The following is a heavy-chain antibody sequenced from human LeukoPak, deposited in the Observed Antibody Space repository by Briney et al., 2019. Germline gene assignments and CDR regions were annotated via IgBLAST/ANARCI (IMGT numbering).Heavy chain of an antibody. J-gene: IGHJ4*02. CDR1: GYTFTSYG. CDR2: ISAYNGDT. D-gene: IGHD3-10*01. V-gene: IGHV1-18*01. CDR3: ARDQTQIWLGEGLWYFDY. Sequence: ASVKVSCKASGYTFTSYGISWVRQAPGQGLEWMGWISAYNGDTNYAQRLQGRVTMTTDTSTSTAYMELRSLRSDDTAVYYCARDQTQIWLGEGLWYFDYWGQGTLVTVSS.